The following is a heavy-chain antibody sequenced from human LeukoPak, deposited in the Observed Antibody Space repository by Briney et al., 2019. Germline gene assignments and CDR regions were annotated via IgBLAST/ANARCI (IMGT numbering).Heavy chain of an antibody. CDR1: GYTFTSYY. Sequence: GASVKVSCKASGYTFTSYYMHWVRQAPGQGLEWMGIINPSGGSTSYAQKFQGRVTMTRDTSTSTVYMELSSLRSEDTAVYYCAPSAILTGYYSVSLPSNWGQGTLVTVSS. V-gene: IGHV1-46*01. J-gene: IGHJ4*02. D-gene: IGHD3-9*01. CDR3: APSAILTGYYSVSLPSN. CDR2: INPSGGST.